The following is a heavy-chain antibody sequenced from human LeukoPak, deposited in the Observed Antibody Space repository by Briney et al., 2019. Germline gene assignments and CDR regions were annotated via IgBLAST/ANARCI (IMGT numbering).Heavy chain of an antibody. CDR1: GFTFSSYG. CDR2: IWYDGSNK. D-gene: IGHD1-26*01. Sequence: GGSLRLSCAASGFTFSSYGMHWVRQAPGKGLEWVAVIWYDGSNKYYADSVKGRFTISRDNSKNTLYLQMNSLRAEDTAVYCCAKTGGSYAFDYWGQGTLVTVSS. V-gene: IGHV3-33*06. CDR3: AKTGGSYAFDY. J-gene: IGHJ4*02.